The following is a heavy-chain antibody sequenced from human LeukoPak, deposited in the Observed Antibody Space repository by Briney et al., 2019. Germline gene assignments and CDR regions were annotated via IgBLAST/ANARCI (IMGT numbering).Heavy chain of an antibody. D-gene: IGHD3-10*01. CDR3: ARGVYYGAGNDFRCDP. J-gene: IGHJ5*02. V-gene: IGHV4-59*01. CDR1: GGSISSYY. CDR2: FYYSGST. Sequence: SETLSLTCTVSGGSISSYYWSWIRQPPGKALEWIGYFYYSGSTNYKPSLKSRVTISVDTSDNQFSLKLSSVTAADTAVYYCARGVYYGAGNDFRCDPWGQGTLVTVSS.